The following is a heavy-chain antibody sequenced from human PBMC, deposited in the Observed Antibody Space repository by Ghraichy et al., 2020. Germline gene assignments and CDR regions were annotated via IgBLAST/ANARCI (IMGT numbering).Heavy chain of an antibody. CDR1: GYTFTSYG. CDR2: ISAYNGNT. D-gene: IGHD4-17*01. Sequence: ASVKVSCKASGYTFTSYGISSVRQAPGQGLEWMGWISAYNGNTNYAQKLQGRVTMTTDTSTSTAYMELRSLRSDDTAVYYCARDFGGTTVIPFSGWFDPWGQGTLVTVSS. J-gene: IGHJ5*02. CDR3: ARDFGGTTVIPFSGWFDP. V-gene: IGHV1-18*01.